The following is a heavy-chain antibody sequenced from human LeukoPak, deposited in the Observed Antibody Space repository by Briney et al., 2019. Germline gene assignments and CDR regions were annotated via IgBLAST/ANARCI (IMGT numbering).Heavy chain of an antibody. CDR2: ISGTTGRT. V-gene: IGHV3-23*01. Sequence: PGGSLKLSCATSGFTFTSHAMTWVRQAPGKGLEWVSGISGTTGRTFYGDSVKGRFTVSRDNSRDTLYLQMNSLRAEDAAVYFCARVACGTECYYHLDVWGQGTTVTVSS. CDR1: GFTFTSHA. D-gene: IGHD2-21*01. CDR3: ARVACGTECYYHLDV. J-gene: IGHJ6*02.